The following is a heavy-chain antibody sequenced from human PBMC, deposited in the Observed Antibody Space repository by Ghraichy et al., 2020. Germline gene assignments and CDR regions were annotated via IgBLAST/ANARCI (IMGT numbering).Heavy chain of an antibody. V-gene: IGHV3-23*01. CDR3: AKDFTVVVPATRGYFDY. J-gene: IGHJ4*02. CDR1: GFTFSSYA. D-gene: IGHD2-2*01. Sequence: ETLSLTCAASGFTFSSYAMSWVRQAPGKGLEWVSAISGSGGSTYYADSVKGWFTISRDNSKNTLYLQMNSLRAEDTAVYYCAKDFTVVVPATRGYFDYWGQGTLVTVSS. CDR2: ISGSGGST.